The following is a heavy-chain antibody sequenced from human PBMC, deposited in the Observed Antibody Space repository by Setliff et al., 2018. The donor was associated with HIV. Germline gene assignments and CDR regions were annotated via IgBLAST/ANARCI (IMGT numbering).Heavy chain of an antibody. J-gene: IGHJ4*02. D-gene: IGHD3-9*01. CDR2: INPNMCDT. CDR1: GYKFTGHH. Sequence: ASVKVSCKASGYKFTGHHIQWMRQAPGQGLEWMGRINPNMCDTQYAQKFQGRMIMTRHTSINTVYMELSSLTSDDTALSYCASQDIPSGYYLFDYWGQGTQVTVSS. V-gene: IGHV1-2*06. CDR3: ASQDIPSGYYLFDY.